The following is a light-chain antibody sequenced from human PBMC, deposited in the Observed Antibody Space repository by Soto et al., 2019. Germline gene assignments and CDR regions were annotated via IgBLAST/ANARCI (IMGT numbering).Light chain of an antibody. J-gene: IGKJ1*01. Sequence: IELTQSPGTLSLSPGERASLSCRASKSVNNNCLAWYQQEPGQAPRLLIYGASTRATGIPDRFSGSGSGTDFTLIISRLEPGDFAVYFCQQYGDSRTFGQGTKVDIK. V-gene: IGKV3-20*01. CDR3: QQYGDSRT. CDR2: GAS. CDR1: KSVNNNC.